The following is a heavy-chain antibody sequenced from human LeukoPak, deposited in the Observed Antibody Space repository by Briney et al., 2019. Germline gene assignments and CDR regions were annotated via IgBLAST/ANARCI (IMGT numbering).Heavy chain of an antibody. J-gene: IGHJ4*02. Sequence: PSETLSLTCTVSGYSISSGYYWSWIRQPPGKGLEWIGEINHSGSTNYNPSLKSRVTISVDTSKNQFSLKLSSVTAADTAVYYCARRRWLYGAGVDYWGQGTLVTVSS. CDR1: GYSISSGYY. CDR2: INHSGST. D-gene: IGHD3-22*01. V-gene: IGHV4-38-2*02. CDR3: ARRRWLYGAGVDY.